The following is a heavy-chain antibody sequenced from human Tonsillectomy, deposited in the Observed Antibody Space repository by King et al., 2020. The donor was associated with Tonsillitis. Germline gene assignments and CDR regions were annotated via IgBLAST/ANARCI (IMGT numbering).Heavy chain of an antibody. J-gene: IGHJ4*02. CDR3: AKDLAAVAGVFDY. Sequence: QLVQSGGGVVQPGRSLRLSCAASGFTFSIYGMHWVRQAPGKGLEWVAVISHEGTNKYYADSVKARFTISRDNSKNTLYLQMNSLRAEDTAVFYCAKDLAAVAGVFDYWGQGTLVTVSS. D-gene: IGHD6-19*01. CDR2: ISHEGTNK. V-gene: IGHV3-30*18. CDR1: GFTFSIYG.